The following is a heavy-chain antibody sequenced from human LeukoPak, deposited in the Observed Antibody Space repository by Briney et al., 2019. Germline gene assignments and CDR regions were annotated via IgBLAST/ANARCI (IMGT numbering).Heavy chain of an antibody. V-gene: IGHV4-4*07. Sequence: SETLSLTCTVSGGSISSYYWSWIRQPAGKGLEWIGRIYTSGSTNYNPSLKSRVTMSVDTSKNQFSLKLSSVTAADTAVYYCARSSGLNWNDGPPTKYYYYYYMDVWGKGTTVTVSS. J-gene: IGHJ6*03. CDR2: IYTSGST. CDR3: ARSSGLNWNDGPPTKYYYYYYMDV. D-gene: IGHD1-1*01. CDR1: GGSISSYY.